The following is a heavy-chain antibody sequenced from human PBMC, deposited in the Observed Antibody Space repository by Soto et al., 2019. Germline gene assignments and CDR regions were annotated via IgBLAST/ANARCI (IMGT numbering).Heavy chain of an antibody. Sequence: EVQLVESGGGLVQPGRSLRLSCAVSGFTFEDYGMHWVRLAPGKGLEWVSSISWNSGSIGYADSVRGRFTISRDNAKNSLYLQMNSLRAEDTAFYYCAKDRQSHNSVWDPYDFWGQGTVVTVSS. D-gene: IGHD1-1*01. CDR2: ISWNSGSI. CDR3: AKDRQSHNSVWDPYDF. V-gene: IGHV3-9*01. CDR1: GFTFEDYG. J-gene: IGHJ3*01.